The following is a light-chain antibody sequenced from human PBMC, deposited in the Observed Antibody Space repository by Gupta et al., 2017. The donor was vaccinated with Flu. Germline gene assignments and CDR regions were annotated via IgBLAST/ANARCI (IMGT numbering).Light chain of an antibody. CDR2: KGS. CDR3: RQAKYWPRT. CDR1: QALLYTDGTIY. Sequence: DVTVTQSPLFLPVNLGQAASISCNTSQALLYTDGTIYFNWFQQRPGQSPRRLIYKGSDRDAGVPERFSGSGSGTHFTLKITGVEAEDVGIYYCRQAKYWPRTFGQGTRVEI. V-gene: IGKV2-30*01. J-gene: IGKJ1*01.